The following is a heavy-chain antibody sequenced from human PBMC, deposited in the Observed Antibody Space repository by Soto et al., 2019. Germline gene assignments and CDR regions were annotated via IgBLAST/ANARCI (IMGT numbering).Heavy chain of an antibody. CDR3: LRESRYLSSEPPL. CDR2: INLDGSTT. V-gene: IGHV3-74*01. J-gene: IGHJ4*02. D-gene: IGHD3-10*01. CDR1: GFTFDYYW. Sequence: EVQLVESGGRLVQPGGSLKLSCAASGFTFDYYWMHWVRQVPGKGLVWISRINLDGSTTDYADSVKGRFTISRDNAKNTLFLQMNSLRVEDTAVYYCLRESRYLSSEPPLWGQGTLVAVSS.